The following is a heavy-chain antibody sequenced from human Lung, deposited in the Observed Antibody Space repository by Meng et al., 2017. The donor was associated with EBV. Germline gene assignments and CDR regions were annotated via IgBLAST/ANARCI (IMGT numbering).Heavy chain of an antibody. CDR1: GASISSSNW. J-gene: IGHJ2*01. V-gene: IGHV4-4*02. CDR3: ARYCSGGSCYRDVSRNNWYSDL. D-gene: IGHD2-15*01. Sequence: SAPGRSYPSAPLATTLVCSGASISSSNWRSWVRQPPGKGLEWIGEIYPSGRTNVNPSLQSRVTIPVDQSKHQYSLELSSVHAAHTAVYYCARYCSGGSCYRDVSRNNWYSDLWGRGTLVTASS. CDR2: IYPSGRT.